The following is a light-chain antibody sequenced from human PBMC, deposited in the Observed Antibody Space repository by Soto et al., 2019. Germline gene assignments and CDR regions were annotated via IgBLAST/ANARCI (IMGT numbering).Light chain of an antibody. CDR3: SSYTSSSTLV. CDR2: EVT. V-gene: IGLV2-14*01. Sequence: QSVLTQPASVSGSPGQSITISCTGTSSDVGLFNYVSWYQQHPGRAPKLLIYEVTNRPAGVSNRFSGSKSGNTASLTISGLQAEDEADYYCSSYTSSSTLVFGSGTRSPS. CDR1: SSDVGLFNY. J-gene: IGLJ1*01.